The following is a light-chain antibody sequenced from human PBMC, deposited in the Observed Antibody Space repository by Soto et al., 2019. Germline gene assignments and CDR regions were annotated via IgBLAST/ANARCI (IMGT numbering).Light chain of an antibody. CDR2: GAS. CDR3: QHYDNWPPWT. CDR1: QSVSSN. V-gene: IGKV3-15*01. J-gene: IGKJ1*01. Sequence: EIVMTQSPATLSVSPGERATLSCRASQSVSSNLAWYQQKPGQAPRLLIYGASTRATGIPVRFSGSGSGTEFTLTISSLQSEALGVYYCQHYDNWPPWTFGQGTKVEIK.